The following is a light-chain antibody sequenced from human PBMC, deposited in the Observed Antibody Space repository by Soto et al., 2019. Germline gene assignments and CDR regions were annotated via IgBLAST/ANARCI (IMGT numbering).Light chain of an antibody. CDR3: QQSYNIQALT. Sequence: DIQMTQSPSTLSASVGDTVTVTYWASQSVSGWLAWYQQKPGKAPKLLIYKASSLESGVPSRFSGSGSGTEFTLTISSLQPDDYATYYCQQSYNIQALTFGGGTKVDIK. J-gene: IGKJ4*01. V-gene: IGKV1-5*03. CDR2: KAS. CDR1: QSVSGW.